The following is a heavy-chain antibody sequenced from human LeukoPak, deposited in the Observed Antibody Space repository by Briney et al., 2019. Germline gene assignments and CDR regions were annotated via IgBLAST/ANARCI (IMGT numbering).Heavy chain of an antibody. CDR2: MNPNSGNT. CDR1: GYTFTSYD. V-gene: IGHV1-8*01. CDR3: ARGSGVRGVIIKLYYYYYMDV. D-gene: IGHD3-10*01. J-gene: IGHJ6*03. Sequence: GASVKVSCKASGYTFTSYDINWVRQATGQGLEWMGWMNPNSGNTGYAQKFQGRVTMTRNTSISTAYMELSSLRSEDTAVYYCARGSGVRGVIIKLYYYYYMDVWGKGTTVTISS.